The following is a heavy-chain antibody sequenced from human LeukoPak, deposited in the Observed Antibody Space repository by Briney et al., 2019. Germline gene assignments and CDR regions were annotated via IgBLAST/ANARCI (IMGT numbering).Heavy chain of an antibody. D-gene: IGHD6-13*01. J-gene: IGHJ3*02. CDR2: ISGSGGST. V-gene: IGHV3-23*01. CDR1: GFTFSSYA. Sequence: GGSLRLSCAASGFTFSSYAMSWVRQAPGKGLEWVSAISGSGGSTYYADSVKGRFTISRDNFKNTLYLQMNSLRAEDTAVYYCAKDQRDSSSWPDDAFDIWGQGTMVTVSS. CDR3: AKDQRDSSSWPDDAFDI.